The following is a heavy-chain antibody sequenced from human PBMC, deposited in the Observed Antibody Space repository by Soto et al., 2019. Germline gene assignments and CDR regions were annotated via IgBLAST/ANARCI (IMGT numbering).Heavy chain of an antibody. CDR2: INAGNGNT. J-gene: IGHJ4*02. V-gene: IGHV1-3*01. D-gene: IGHD3-22*01. Sequence: ASVKVSCKASGYTFTSYAMHWVRQAPGQRLEWMGWINAGNGNTKYSQKFQGRVTITRDTSASTAYMELSSLRSEDTAVYYCARGSGYYYWDDFWGQGTLVTVSS. CDR1: GYTFTSYA. CDR3: ARGSGYYYWDDF.